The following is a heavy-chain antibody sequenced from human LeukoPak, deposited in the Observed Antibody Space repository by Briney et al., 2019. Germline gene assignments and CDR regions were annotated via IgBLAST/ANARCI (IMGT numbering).Heavy chain of an antibody. Sequence: GGSLRLSCAASGFTFISYGMHWVRQAPGKGLEWVAVISYDGSNKYYADSVKGRFTISRDNSKNTLYLQMNSLRAEDTAVYYCAKDWSSGWYTLGDWYFDLWGRGTLVTVSS. J-gene: IGHJ2*01. CDR3: AKDWSSGWYTLGDWYFDL. CDR1: GFTFISYG. D-gene: IGHD6-19*01. V-gene: IGHV3-30*18. CDR2: ISYDGSNK.